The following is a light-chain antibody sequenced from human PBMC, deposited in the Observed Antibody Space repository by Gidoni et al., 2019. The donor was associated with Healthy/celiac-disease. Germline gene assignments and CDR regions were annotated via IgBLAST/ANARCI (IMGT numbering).Light chain of an antibody. Sequence: EIVLTQSPATLSLSPGERATLPCRASQSVSSYLAWYQQKPGQAPRLLIYEASTRATGIPARFSGSGSGTDFTLTISSLEPEDFAVYYCQQRSNWPPTFXXXTKVEIK. V-gene: IGKV3-11*01. J-gene: IGKJ1*01. CDR2: EAS. CDR1: QSVSSY. CDR3: QQRSNWPPT.